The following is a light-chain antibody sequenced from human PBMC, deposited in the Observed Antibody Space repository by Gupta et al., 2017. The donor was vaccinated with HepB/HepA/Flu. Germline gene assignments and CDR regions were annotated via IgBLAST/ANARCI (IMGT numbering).Light chain of an antibody. V-gene: IGLV1-47*01. J-gene: IGLJ1*01. CDR2: RNN. CDR1: SSNIGSNY. CDR3: EAWEDSRSGIYV. Sequence: QSVLTQPPSASGTPGQRVTISCSGSSSNIGSNYVYWYQQRPGTAPNLLIYRNNKRRVGGPDRFSGSKSGAAAALAISGLRSEEEADYYCEAWEDSRSGIYVFGTGTKVTVL.